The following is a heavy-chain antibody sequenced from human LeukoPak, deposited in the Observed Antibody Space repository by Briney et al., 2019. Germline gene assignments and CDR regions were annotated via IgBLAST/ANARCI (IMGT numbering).Heavy chain of an antibody. D-gene: IGHD3-10*01. CDR1: GGSISSSSYY. CDR2: IYYSGST. J-gene: IGHJ4*02. Sequence: SETLSLTCTVSGGSISSSSYYWGWIRQPPRKGLEWIGSIYYSGSTNYNPSLKSRVTISVDTSKNQFSLKLSSVTAADTAVYYCARTTYYYGSGSYYNGWYYFDYWGQGTLVTVSS. CDR3: ARTTYYYGSGSYYNGWYYFDY. V-gene: IGHV4-39*07.